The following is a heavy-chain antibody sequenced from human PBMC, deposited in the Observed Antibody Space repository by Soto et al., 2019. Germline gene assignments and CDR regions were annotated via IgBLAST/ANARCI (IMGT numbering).Heavy chain of an antibody. D-gene: IGHD3-9*01. CDR1: GFTFSSYA. Sequence: GGSPRLSCAASGFTFSSYAMSWVRQAPGKGLEWVSAISGSGGSTYYADSVKGRFTISRDNSKNTLYLQMNSLRAEDTAVYYCAKVPHYDILTGYYGYYFDYWGQGTLVTVSS. V-gene: IGHV3-23*01. CDR3: AKVPHYDILTGYYGYYFDY. J-gene: IGHJ4*02. CDR2: ISGSGGST.